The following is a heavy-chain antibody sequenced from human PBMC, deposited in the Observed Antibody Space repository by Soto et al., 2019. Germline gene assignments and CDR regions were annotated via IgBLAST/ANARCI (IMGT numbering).Heavy chain of an antibody. D-gene: IGHD2-2*01. CDR2: ISGSGGST. CDR3: AKDRGGCSSTSCPPRLFDY. V-gene: IGHV3-23*01. CDR1: GFTFSSYA. Sequence: EVQLLESGGGLVQPGGSLRLSCAASGFTFSSYAMSWVRQAPGKGLEWVSAISGSGGSTYYADSVKGRFTISRDNSKSTLYLQMNSLRAEDTAVYYCAKDRGGCSSTSCPPRLFDYWGQGTLVTVSS. J-gene: IGHJ4*02.